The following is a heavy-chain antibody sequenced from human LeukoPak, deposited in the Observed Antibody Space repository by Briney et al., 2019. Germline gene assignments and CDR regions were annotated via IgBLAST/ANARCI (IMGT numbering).Heavy chain of an antibody. V-gene: IGHV4-39*01. Sequence: SETLSLTCTVSGGSISSYYWGWIRQPPGKGLEWIGSIYYSGSTYYNPSLKSRVTISVDTSKNQFSLKLSSVTAADTAVYYCAGQPHLMGRDYWGQGTLVTVSS. D-gene: IGHD3-10*01. CDR2: IYYSGST. CDR3: AGQPHLMGRDY. J-gene: IGHJ4*02. CDR1: GGSISSYY.